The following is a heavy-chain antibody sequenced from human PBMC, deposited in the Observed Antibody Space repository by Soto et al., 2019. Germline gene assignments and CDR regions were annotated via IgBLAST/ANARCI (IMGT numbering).Heavy chain of an antibody. V-gene: IGHV4-30-4*01. CDR1: GGSISDDSD. J-gene: IGHJ5*01. CDR2: IYHTGNT. Sequence: TLSLTCTVSGGSISDDSDWSWIRQTPGKGLEWIGYIYHTGNTYYNPSLRSRVSISVDKSKSQFSLKLISVTAADTAVYFCARDEYQLLSSVSWFDSWGQGTLVTVSS. CDR3: ARDEYQLLSSVSWFDS. D-gene: IGHD2-2*01.